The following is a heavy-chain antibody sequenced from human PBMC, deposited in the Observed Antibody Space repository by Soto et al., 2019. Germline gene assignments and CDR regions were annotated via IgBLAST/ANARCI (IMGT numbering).Heavy chain of an antibody. CDR1: GFTFSSYA. CDR2: ISGSGGST. Sequence: GGSLRLSCAASGFTFSSYAMSWVRQAPGKGLEWVSAISGSGGSTYYADSVKGRFTISRDNSKNTLYLQMNSLRAEDTAVYYSAKGPWARLDLRAYFDYWGQGTLVTVSS. D-gene: IGHD1-1*01. CDR3: AKGPWARLDLRAYFDY. V-gene: IGHV3-23*01. J-gene: IGHJ4*02.